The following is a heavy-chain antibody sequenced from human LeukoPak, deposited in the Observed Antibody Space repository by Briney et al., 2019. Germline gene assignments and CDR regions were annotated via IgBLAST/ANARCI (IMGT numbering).Heavy chain of an antibody. Sequence: SETLSLTCAVYGGSFSGYYWSWIRQPPGKGLEWIGEINHSGSTNYNPSLKSRVTISVDTSKNQFSLKLSSVTAADTAVYYCARANSSLYYFDYWGQETLVTVSS. CDR2: INHSGST. J-gene: IGHJ4*02. D-gene: IGHD3-22*01. V-gene: IGHV4-34*01. CDR3: ARANSSLYYFDY. CDR1: GGSFSGYY.